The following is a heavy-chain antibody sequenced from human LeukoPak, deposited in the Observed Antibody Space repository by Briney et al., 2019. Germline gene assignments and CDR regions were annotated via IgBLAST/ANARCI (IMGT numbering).Heavy chain of an antibody. CDR2: INQDGSEK. Sequence: GGSLRLSCAASGFTFDTYCMTWVRQAPVKGLEWVANINQDGSEKYYLDSVRGRFTISRDNAKNSLYLQMNSLGAEDTAVYYCARGWVTAIDFWGQGTLVTVSS. D-gene: IGHD2-21*02. J-gene: IGHJ4*02. CDR1: GFTFDTYC. CDR3: ARGWVTAIDF. V-gene: IGHV3-7*01.